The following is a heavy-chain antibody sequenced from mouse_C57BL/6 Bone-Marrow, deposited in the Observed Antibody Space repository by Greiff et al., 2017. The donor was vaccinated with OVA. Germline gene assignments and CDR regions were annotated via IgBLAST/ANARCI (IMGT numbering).Heavy chain of an antibody. J-gene: IGHJ3*01. Sequence: VQLVESGAELVKPGASVKISCKASGYAFSSYWMNWVKQRPGKGLEWIGQIYPGDGDTNYNGKFKGKATLTADKSSSTAYMQLSSLTSEDSAVYFCAHYGSSYSWFAYWGQGTLVTVSA. V-gene: IGHV1-80*01. CDR2: IYPGDGDT. CDR3: AHYGSSYSWFAY. CDR1: GYAFSSYW. D-gene: IGHD1-1*01.